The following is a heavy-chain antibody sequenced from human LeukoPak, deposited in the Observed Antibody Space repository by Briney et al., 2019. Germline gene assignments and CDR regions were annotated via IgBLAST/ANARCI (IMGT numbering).Heavy chain of an antibody. CDR2: ISSSGSTI. J-gene: IGHJ6*04. CDR1: GFAFSSYW. Sequence: GGSLRLSCVASGFAFSSYWMNWVRQAPGKGLEWVSYISSSGSTIYYADSVKGRFTISRDNAKNSLYLQMNSLRAEDTAVYYCAELGITMIGGVWGKGTTVTISS. V-gene: IGHV3-48*04. CDR3: AELGITMIGGV. D-gene: IGHD3-10*02.